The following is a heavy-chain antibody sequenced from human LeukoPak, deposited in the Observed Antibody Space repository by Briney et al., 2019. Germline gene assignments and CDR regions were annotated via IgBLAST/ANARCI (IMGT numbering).Heavy chain of an antibody. V-gene: IGHV3-48*03. J-gene: IGHJ4*02. Sequence: PGGSLRLSCAASGFTFSSYEMNWVRQAPGKGLEWVSYISSSGSTIYYADSVKGRFTISRDNAKNSLYLQMNSLRAEDTAVYYCARDGAAAAANPFDYWGRGTLVTVSS. CDR2: ISSSGSTI. CDR1: GFTFSSYE. D-gene: IGHD6-13*01. CDR3: ARDGAAAAANPFDY.